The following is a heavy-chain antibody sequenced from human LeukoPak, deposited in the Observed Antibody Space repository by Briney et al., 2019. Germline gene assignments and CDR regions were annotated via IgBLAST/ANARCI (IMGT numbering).Heavy chain of an antibody. Sequence: PSETLSLTCTVSGGSVSSGSYYWSWIRQPPGKGLEWIGYIYYSGSTNYNPSLKSRVTISVDTSKNQFSLKLSSVTAADTAVYYCARDAGGDGYNPFDYWGQGTLVTVSS. CDR2: IYYSGST. J-gene: IGHJ4*02. D-gene: IGHD5-24*01. V-gene: IGHV4-61*01. CDR3: ARDAGGDGYNPFDY. CDR1: GGSVSSGSYY.